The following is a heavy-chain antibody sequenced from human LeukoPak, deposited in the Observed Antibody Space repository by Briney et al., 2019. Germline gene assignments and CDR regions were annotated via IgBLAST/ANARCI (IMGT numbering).Heavy chain of an antibody. Sequence: GESLKISCKGSGYSFTSYWISWVRQMPGKGLEWMGRIDPSDSYTNYSPSFQGHGTISADKTISTAYLQWSSLKASDTAIYYCARQEGSSYYYYWGQGTLVTVSS. J-gene: IGHJ4*02. CDR2: IDPSDSYT. CDR3: ARQEGSSYYYY. V-gene: IGHV5-10-1*01. CDR1: GYSFTSYW. D-gene: IGHD3-22*01.